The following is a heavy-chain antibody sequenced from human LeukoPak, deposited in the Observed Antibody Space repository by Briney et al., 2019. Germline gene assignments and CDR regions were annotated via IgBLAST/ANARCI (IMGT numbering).Heavy chain of an antibody. CDR2: IRYDGSNK. CDR3: AKDRGSYLWYYYYMDV. V-gene: IGHV3-30*02. J-gene: IGHJ6*03. CDR1: GFTFSSYG. Sequence: GGSLRLSCAASGFTFSSYGMHWVRQAPGKGLEWVAFIRYDGSNKYYADSVKGRFTISRDNSKNTLYLQMNSLRAEDTAVYYCAKDRGSYLWYYYYMDVWGKGTTVTISS. D-gene: IGHD1-26*01.